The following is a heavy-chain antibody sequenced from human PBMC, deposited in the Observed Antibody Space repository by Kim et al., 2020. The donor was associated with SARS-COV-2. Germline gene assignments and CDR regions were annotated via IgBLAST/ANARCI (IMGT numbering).Heavy chain of an antibody. CDR3: ASPRLDYGSGSLDAFDI. V-gene: IGHV4-4*02. CDR1: GGSISSSNW. J-gene: IGHJ3*02. CDR2: IYHSGST. Sequence: SETLSLTCAVSGGSISSSNWWSWVRQPPGKGLEWIGEIYHSGSTNYNPSLKSRVTISVDKSKNQFSLKLSSVTAADTAVYYCASPRLDYGSGSLDAFDIWGQGTMVTVSS. D-gene: IGHD3-10*01.